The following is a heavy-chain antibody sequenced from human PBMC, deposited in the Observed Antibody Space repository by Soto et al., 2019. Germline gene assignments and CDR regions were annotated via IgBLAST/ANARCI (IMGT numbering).Heavy chain of an antibody. CDR1: SGSMSTYY. CDR3: TRAPSNVSGDYYYGLDV. Sequence: QVQLQESGPGLVKPSETLSLTCTVSSGSMSTYYWGWIRQAPRKELEWIGHIYSSGSTSYNPSLKNRVTISVDTSRNQFSLNLSSVTAADTAVYYCTRAPSNVSGDYYYGLDVWGQGTTVTVSS. V-gene: IGHV4-59*01. J-gene: IGHJ6*02. CDR2: IYSSGST. D-gene: IGHD3-10*01.